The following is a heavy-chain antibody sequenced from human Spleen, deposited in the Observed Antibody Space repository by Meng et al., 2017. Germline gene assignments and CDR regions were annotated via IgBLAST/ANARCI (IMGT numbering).Heavy chain of an antibody. CDR3: AKGATNYVGAPIEY. Sequence: GESLKISCGASGFTFSSYAMTWVRQAPGKGLEWVSVISDTSGTTYYADSVKGRFTISRDNSKNTLYLRMNSLRAEDTAIYYCAKGATNYVGAPIEYWGQGTLVTVSS. CDR1: GFTFSSYA. D-gene: IGHD4/OR15-4a*01. V-gene: IGHV3-23*01. J-gene: IGHJ4*02. CDR2: ISDTSGTT.